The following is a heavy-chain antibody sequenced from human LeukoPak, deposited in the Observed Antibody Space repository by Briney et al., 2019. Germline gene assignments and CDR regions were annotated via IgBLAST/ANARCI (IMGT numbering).Heavy chain of an antibody. Sequence: SETLSLTCTVSGGSISSGGYYWSWIRQHPGKGLEWIGYIYYSGSTYYHPSLKSRVTISVDTSKNQFSLKLSSVTAADTAVYYCARGSKFLSSIAARLTPYFDYWGQGTLVTVSS. CDR2: IYYSGST. CDR1: GGSISSGGYY. V-gene: IGHV4-31*03. CDR3: ARGSKFLSSIAARLTPYFDY. J-gene: IGHJ4*02. D-gene: IGHD6-6*01.